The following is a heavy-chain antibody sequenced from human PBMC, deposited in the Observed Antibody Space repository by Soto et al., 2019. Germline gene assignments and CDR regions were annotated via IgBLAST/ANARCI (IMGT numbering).Heavy chain of an antibody. CDR3: ARRGAYHYDSSGYSVGF. V-gene: IGHV4-38-2*01. J-gene: IGHJ4*02. Sequence: SETLSLTCAVSGYSISSGYYWGWIRQPPGKGLEWIGSIYHSGSTYYNPSLKSRVTISVDTSKNQFSLKASDTAMYYCARRGAYHYDSSGYSVGFWGQGTLVTVSS. CDR1: GYSISSGYY. CDR2: IYHSGST. D-gene: IGHD3-22*01.